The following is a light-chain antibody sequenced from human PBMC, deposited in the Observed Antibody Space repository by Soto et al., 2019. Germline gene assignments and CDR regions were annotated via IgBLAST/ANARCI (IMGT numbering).Light chain of an antibody. CDR1: QSISSW. CDR2: GVS. Sequence: DIQMTQSPSTLSGSVGDRVTITCLASQSISSWLAWYQQKPGKAPKLLIYGVSTLENGVPSRFSGSGSGTEFTLTISSLQPDDFARYYCQQYSSHSPLTFGGGTKVDIK. J-gene: IGKJ4*01. V-gene: IGKV1-5*03. CDR3: QQYSSHSPLT.